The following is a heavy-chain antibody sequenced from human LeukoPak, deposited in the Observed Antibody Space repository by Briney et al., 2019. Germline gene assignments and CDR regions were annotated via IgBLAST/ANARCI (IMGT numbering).Heavy chain of an antibody. J-gene: IGHJ6*03. CDR2: IYYSGTT. V-gene: IGHV4-30-4*07. Sequence: SETLSLTCAVSGGSISSGGYSWSWIRQPPGKGLEWTGYIYYSGTTYYKPSLKSRLTISVDTSKNQFSLKLSSVTAADTAVYYCARIRPSRLYMDVWGKGTTVTVSS. CDR1: GGSISSGGYS. CDR3: ARIRPSRLYMDV.